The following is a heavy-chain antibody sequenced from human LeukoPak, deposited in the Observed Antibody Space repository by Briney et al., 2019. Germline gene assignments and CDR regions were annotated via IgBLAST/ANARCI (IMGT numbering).Heavy chain of an antibody. J-gene: IGHJ4*02. V-gene: IGHV4-34*01. CDR2: INHSGST. CDR3: ARDALMTTATRLNY. CDR1: GGSFSGYY. Sequence: SETLSLTCAVYGGSFSGYYWSWIRQPPGKGLEWIGEINHSGSTNYNPSLKSRVTMSVDTSKNQFSLKLSPVTAADTAVYYCARDALMTTATRLNYWGQGTLVTVSS. D-gene: IGHD4-17*01.